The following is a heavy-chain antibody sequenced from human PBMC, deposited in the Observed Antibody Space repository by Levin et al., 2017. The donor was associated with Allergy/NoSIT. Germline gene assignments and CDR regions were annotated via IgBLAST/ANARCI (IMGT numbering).Heavy chain of an antibody. CDR1: GFTFSSYG. CDR2: ISYDGSNK. CDR3: AKDRQLVPSIYYYYGMDV. J-gene: IGHJ6*02. D-gene: IGHD6-6*01. V-gene: IGHV3-30*18. Sequence: GGSLRLSCAASGFTFSSYGMHWVRQAPGKGLEWVAVISYDGSNKYYADSVKGRFTISRDNSKNTLYLQMNSLRAEDTAVYYCAKDRQLVPSIYYYYGMDVWGQGTTVTVSS.